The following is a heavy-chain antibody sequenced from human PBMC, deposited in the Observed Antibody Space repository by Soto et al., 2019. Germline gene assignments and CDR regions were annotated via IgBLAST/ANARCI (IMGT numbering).Heavy chain of an antibody. CDR3: AGGDYDSSGYSTRIDY. D-gene: IGHD3-22*01. V-gene: IGHV1-69*12. J-gene: IGHJ4*02. Sequence: QVQLVQSGAEVKKPGSSVKVSCKASGGTFSSYAISWVRQAPGQGLEWMGGIIPIFGTANYAQKFQGRVTITADESTSTAYMGLSSLRSEDTAVYYCAGGDYDSSGYSTRIDYWGQGTLVTVSS. CDR2: IIPIFGTA. CDR1: GGTFSSYA.